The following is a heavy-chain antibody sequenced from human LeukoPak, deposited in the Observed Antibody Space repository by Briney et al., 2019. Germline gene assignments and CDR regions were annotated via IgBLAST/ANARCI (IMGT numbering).Heavy chain of an antibody. Sequence: PSETLSLTCAVSGYSNSSGYYWGWIRQPPGKGLEWIGSIYHSGSTYYNPSLKSRVTISVDTSKNQFSLKLSSVTAADTAVYYCARLVGATLVFDYWGQGTLVTVSS. V-gene: IGHV4-38-2*01. J-gene: IGHJ4*02. CDR2: IYHSGST. D-gene: IGHD1-26*01. CDR1: GYSNSSGYY. CDR3: ARLVGATLVFDY.